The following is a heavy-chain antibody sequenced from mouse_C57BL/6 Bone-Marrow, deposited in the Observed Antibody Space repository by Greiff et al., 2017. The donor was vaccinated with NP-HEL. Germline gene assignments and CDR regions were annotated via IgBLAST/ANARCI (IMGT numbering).Heavy chain of an antibody. J-gene: IGHJ4*01. CDR1: GYTFTSYW. Sequence: EVQLQQSGTVLARPGASVKMSCKTSGYTFTSYWMHWVKQRPGQGLEWIGAIYPGNSDTSYIQKFKGKAKLTAVTSARTAYMGLSSVTNEDSAVNYCAPRNSGMDYWGQGTSVTVSS. CDR2: IYPGNSDT. CDR3: APRNSGMDY. V-gene: IGHV1-5*01.